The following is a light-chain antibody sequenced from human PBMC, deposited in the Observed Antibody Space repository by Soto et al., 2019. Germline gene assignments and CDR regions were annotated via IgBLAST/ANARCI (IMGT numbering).Light chain of an antibody. CDR3: QQYYTAPDT. CDR2: WAS. V-gene: IGKV4-1*01. J-gene: IGKJ2*01. Sequence: DIVMTQSPDSLALSLGERATINCKSSQSVLYSSNNKNYLAWYQQKPGQPPKLLIYWASTRESGVPDRFSGSRSGTDFTLTINSLQAEDVAVYYCQQYYTAPDTFGQGTKLQIK. CDR1: QSVLYSSNNKNY.